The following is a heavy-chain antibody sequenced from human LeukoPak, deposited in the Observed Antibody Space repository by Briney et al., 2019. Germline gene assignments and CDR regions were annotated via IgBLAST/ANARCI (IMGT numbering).Heavy chain of an antibody. J-gene: IGHJ6*02. V-gene: IGHV1-46*01. CDR2: INPSGGST. Sequence: ASVKVSCKASGYTFTGYYMHWVRQAPGQGLEWMGIINPSGGSTSYAQKFQGRVTMTRDTSTSTVYMELSSLRSEDTAVYYCARTYSSGWYVYYYYGMDVWGQGTTVTVSS. D-gene: IGHD6-19*01. CDR1: GYTFTGYY. CDR3: ARTYSSGWYVYYYYGMDV.